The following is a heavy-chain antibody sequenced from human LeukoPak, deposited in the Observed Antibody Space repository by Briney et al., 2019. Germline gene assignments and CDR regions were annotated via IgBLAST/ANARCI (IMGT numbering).Heavy chain of an antibody. CDR1: GYTFTSYD. J-gene: IGHJ4*02. V-gene: IGHV1-8*01. CDR3: ARVEGASLGFDY. D-gene: IGHD1-26*01. CDR2: MNPNSGNT. Sequence: ASVKVSCKASGYTFTSYDINWVRQAPGQGLEWMGWMNPNSGNTGYAQKFQGRVTMTRNTSISTAYMELSSLRSEDTAVYYCARVEGASLGFDYWGQGTLVTVSS.